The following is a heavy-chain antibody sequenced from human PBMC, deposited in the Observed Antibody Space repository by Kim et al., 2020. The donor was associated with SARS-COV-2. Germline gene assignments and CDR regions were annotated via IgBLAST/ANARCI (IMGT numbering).Heavy chain of an antibody. Sequence: SETLSLTCTVSGGSISSYYWSWIRQPPGKGLEWIGYIYYSGSTNYNPSLKSRVTISVDTSKNQFSLKLSSVTAADTAVYYCARTDSSSWYGSVGYGMDVWGQGTTVTVSS. CDR2: IYYSGST. J-gene: IGHJ6*02. D-gene: IGHD6-13*01. V-gene: IGHV4-59*01. CDR3: ARTDSSSWYGSVGYGMDV. CDR1: GGSISSYY.